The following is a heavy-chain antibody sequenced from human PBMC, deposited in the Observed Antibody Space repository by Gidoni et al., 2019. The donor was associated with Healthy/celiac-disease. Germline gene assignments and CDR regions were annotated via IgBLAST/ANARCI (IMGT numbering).Heavy chain of an antibody. Sequence: EVQLVESGGGLVKPGGSLSLSCAASGFTFSNAWMSWVRQAPGKGLEWVGRIKSKTDGGTTDYAAPVKGRFTISRDDSKNTLYLQMNSLKTEDTAVYYCTTDLAIVATPRDYWGQGTLVTVSS. D-gene: IGHD5-12*01. CDR2: IKSKTDGGTT. V-gene: IGHV3-15*01. CDR3: TTDLAIVATPRDY. J-gene: IGHJ4*02. CDR1: GFTFSNAW.